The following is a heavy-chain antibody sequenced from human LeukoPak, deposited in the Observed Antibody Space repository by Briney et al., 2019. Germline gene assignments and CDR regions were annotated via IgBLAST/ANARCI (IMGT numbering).Heavy chain of an antibody. D-gene: IGHD3-3*01. Sequence: SETLSLTCAVYGGSFSGYSWTWIRQPPGKGLEWIGEINHGGTTDYNSSLESRVTISVDTSKNQFSLKLSSLTATDTAVYYCARHSVGWFPTVLYYFDYWGQGTLVTVSS. V-gene: IGHV4-34*01. CDR3: ARHSVGWFPTVLYYFDY. CDR1: GGSFSGYS. J-gene: IGHJ4*02. CDR2: INHGGTT.